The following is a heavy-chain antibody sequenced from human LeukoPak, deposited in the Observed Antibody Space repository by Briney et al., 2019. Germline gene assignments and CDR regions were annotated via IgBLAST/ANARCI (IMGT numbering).Heavy chain of an antibody. V-gene: IGHV4-39*02. Sequence: SETLSLTCTVSGGSISSSSYYWGWIRQPPGKGLEWIGSIYYSGSTYYNPSLKSRVTISVGTSKNQFSLKLSSVTAADTAVYYCARDSSIPYDAFDIWGQGTMVTVSS. CDR2: IYYSGST. CDR3: ARDSSIPYDAFDI. CDR1: GGSISSSSYY. J-gene: IGHJ3*02.